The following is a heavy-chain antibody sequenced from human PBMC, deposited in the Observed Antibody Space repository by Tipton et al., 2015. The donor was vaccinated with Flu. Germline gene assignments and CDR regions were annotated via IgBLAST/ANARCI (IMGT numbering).Heavy chain of an antibody. CDR2: IKQDGSQI. V-gene: IGHV3-7*03. CDR1: GFTFSDFW. Sequence: GSLRLSCAASGFTFSDFWMSWVRQAPGKGLESVANIKQDGSQIYYVDSVKGRFTISGDNAKNSVYLQMNSLRAEDTAVYFCARANSRFRTYYGDLTDYYYMDVWGKGTTVTVSS. J-gene: IGHJ6*03. D-gene: IGHD4-17*01. CDR3: ARANSRFRTYYGDLTDYYYMDV.